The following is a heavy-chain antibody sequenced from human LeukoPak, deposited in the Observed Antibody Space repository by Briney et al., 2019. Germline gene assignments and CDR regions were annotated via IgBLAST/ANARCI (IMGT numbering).Heavy chain of an antibody. V-gene: IGHV3-43*01. D-gene: IGHD3-22*01. Sequence: GGSLRLSCAVSGFDFGDYTMHWVRQPPGKGLEWVSLISWNSGSIKYTESVKGRFTISRDNSKNSLYLQMSSLRTEDTALYYCARDIYDSGDFRGDFWGQGTLVTVYS. CDR3: ARDIYDSGDFRGDF. CDR2: ISWNSGSI. J-gene: IGHJ4*02. CDR1: GFDFGDYT.